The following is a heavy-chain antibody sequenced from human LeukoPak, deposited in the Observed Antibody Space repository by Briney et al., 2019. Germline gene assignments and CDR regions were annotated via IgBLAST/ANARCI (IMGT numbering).Heavy chain of an antibody. CDR1: GGSISSSSYY. J-gene: IGHJ4*02. Sequence: SETLSLTCTVSGGSISSSSYYWGWIRQPPGKGLEWIGRIYYSRSTYYNPSLKSRVTICLDTSKNQFSLKLSSVTAADTAVYYCARRPDCTSTNCYGYYFDYWGQGTLVTVSS. D-gene: IGHD2-2*01. CDR2: IYYSRST. V-gene: IGHV4-39*01. CDR3: ARRPDCTSTNCYGYYFDY.